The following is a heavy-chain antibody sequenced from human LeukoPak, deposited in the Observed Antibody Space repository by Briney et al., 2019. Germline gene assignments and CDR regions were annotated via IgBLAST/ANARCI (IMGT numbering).Heavy chain of an antibody. CDR3: ARIVATITNWLDP. Sequence: NSSETLSLTCTVSGASISSYCWSWIRQPPGKGLEWIGYIYYSGSTNYNPSLKSRVTISVDTSKNQFSLKLSSVTAADTAVYYCARIVATITNWLDPWGQGTLVTVSS. J-gene: IGHJ5*02. D-gene: IGHD5-12*01. CDR1: GASISSYC. V-gene: IGHV4-59*01. CDR2: IYYSGST.